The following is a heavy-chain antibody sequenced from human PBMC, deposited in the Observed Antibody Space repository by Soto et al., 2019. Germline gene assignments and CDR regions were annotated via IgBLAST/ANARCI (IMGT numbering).Heavy chain of an antibody. CDR3: AKDESATGYYGSGSRVNAFDI. CDR1: GFTFSNYA. CDR2: ISGSGGST. Sequence: EVQLLESGGGLVQPGGSLRLSCAASGFTFSNYAMSWVRQAPGKGLEWVSVISGSGGSTYYADSVKGRFTISRDNSKNTLYLQMNSLRAEDTAVYYCAKDESATGYYGSGSRVNAFDIWGQGTMVTVSS. J-gene: IGHJ3*02. V-gene: IGHV3-23*01. D-gene: IGHD3-10*01.